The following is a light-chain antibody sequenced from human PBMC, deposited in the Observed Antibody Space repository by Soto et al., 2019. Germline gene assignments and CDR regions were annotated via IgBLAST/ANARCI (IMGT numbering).Light chain of an antibody. J-gene: IGLJ1*01. Sequence: QSVLTQPASVSGSPGQSITISCTGTSSDFGNYDLVSWFLHHPGKAPKLLIYEVNERPSGVSNRFSGSKSGNTASLTISGLQAEDEADYYCCSYAGPTTYYVFGPGTKVTLL. CDR3: CSYAGPTTYYV. CDR2: EVN. CDR1: SSDFGNYDL. V-gene: IGLV2-23*02.